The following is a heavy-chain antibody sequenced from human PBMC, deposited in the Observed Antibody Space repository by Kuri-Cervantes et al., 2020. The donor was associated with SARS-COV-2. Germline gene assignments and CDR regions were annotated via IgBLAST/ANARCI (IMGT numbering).Heavy chain of an antibody. V-gene: IGHV3-11*04. CDR2: ISNSGSIT. Sequence: GESLKISCAASGFTFSDYYMSWIRQAPGKGLEWISYISNSGSITYYADSVRGRFTVSRDNSKNTLYLQMGSLRAEDMAVYYCARDSREYCSSTSCSWFDPWGQGTLVTVSS. CDR1: GFTFSDYY. CDR3: ARDSREYCSSTSCSWFDP. J-gene: IGHJ5*02. D-gene: IGHD2-2*01.